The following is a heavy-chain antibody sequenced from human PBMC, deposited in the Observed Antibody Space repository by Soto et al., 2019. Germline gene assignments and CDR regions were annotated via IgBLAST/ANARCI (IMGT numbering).Heavy chain of an antibody. CDR2: IYYSGST. Sequence: SETLSLTCTVSGGSVSGYYWSWIRQPPGKGLEWIGYIYYSGSTNYNPSLKSRVTISVDTSKNQFSLKLSSVVAADTAVYYCARGKYYDILTGSLGFDYWGQGTLVTVSS. CDR3: ARGKYYDILTGSLGFDY. J-gene: IGHJ4*02. D-gene: IGHD3-9*01. V-gene: IGHV4-59*02. CDR1: GGSVSGYY.